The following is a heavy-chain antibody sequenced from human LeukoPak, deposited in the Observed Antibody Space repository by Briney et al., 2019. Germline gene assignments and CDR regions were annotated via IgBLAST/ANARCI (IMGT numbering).Heavy chain of an antibody. CDR1: DGSIRNFY. Sequence: SETLSLTCTVSDGSIRNFYWNWFRQPPGKRLEWIVHTLYGGRTDYNPSLESRVTISVDTSKSQFSLNLRSVTTTDTAVYYCARWGHFDASGYFVVDYWGQGALVTVSS. D-gene: IGHD3-22*01. V-gene: IGHV4-59*01. J-gene: IGHJ4*02. CDR2: TLYGGRT. CDR3: ARWGHFDASGYFVVDY.